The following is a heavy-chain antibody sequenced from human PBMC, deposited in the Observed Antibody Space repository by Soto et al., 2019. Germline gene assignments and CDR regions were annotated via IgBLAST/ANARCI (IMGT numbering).Heavy chain of an antibody. V-gene: IGHV4-34*01. Sequence: KTSETLSLTCAVYGGSFSCYYWSWIRQPPGKGPEWIGEINHSGSTNYNPSLKSRVTISVDTCKNQFSLKLSSVTAADTAVYYCARGNQYYYGSGSYYNNWFDPWGQGTLVTVSS. CDR1: GGSFSCYY. D-gene: IGHD3-10*01. J-gene: IGHJ5*02. CDR2: INHSGST. CDR3: ARGNQYYYGSGSYYNNWFDP.